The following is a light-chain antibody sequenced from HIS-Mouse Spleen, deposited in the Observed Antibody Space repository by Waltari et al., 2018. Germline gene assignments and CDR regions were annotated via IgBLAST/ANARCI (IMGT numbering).Light chain of an antibody. CDR2: EDN. CDR3: QSYDSSNVV. J-gene: IGLJ2*01. CDR1: SGSIASNY. Sequence: NFMLTQPHSVSESPGKTVTISCTRRSGSIASNYVQWYQQRPGSAPTTVIYEDNPRPSGVPDRFSGSIDSSSNSASLTISGLKTEDEADYYCQSYDSSNVVFGGGTKLTVL. V-gene: IGLV6-57*04.